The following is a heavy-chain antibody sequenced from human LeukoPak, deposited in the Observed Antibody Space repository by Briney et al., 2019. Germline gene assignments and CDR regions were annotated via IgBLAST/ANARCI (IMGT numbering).Heavy chain of an antibody. V-gene: IGHV4-4*07. J-gene: IGHJ5*02. CDR2: IYSAGTT. CDR3: ARDKAWLDP. CDR1: GGPMGSYY. Sequence: SETLSLTCTVSGGPMGSYYWAWIRQPAGKGLEWIGRIYSAGTTTYNPALKSRVTMSIDMSKNQFSLTLRSMTAADTAVYYCARDKAWLDPWGQGTLVTVSS. D-gene: IGHD5-12*01.